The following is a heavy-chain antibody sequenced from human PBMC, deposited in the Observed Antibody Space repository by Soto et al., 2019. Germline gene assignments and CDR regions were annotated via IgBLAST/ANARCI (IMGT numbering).Heavy chain of an antibody. CDR3: ARSHSFDGSIYHYYFDF. CDR2: IYASGAT. J-gene: IGHJ4*02. V-gene: IGHV4-59*01. Sequence: KTSETLSLTCTVSGGSISTYYWSWIRQPPGGTLEWIGYIYASGATTYNPSLKSRVTMSVDMPNNEFSLELTSLTAADTAVYYCARSHSFDGSIYHYYFDFWGQGTLVTVSS. D-gene: IGHD3-10*01. CDR1: GGSISTYY.